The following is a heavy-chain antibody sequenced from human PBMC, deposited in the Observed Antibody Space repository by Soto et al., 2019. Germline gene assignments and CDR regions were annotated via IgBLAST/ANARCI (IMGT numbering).Heavy chain of an antibody. CDR3: AREVRANLNDCGDYEWYDS. J-gene: IGHJ5*01. D-gene: IGHD4-17*01. CDR1: GIPFGSRA. V-gene: IGHV3-30*03. Sequence: WGSLRLSCVASGIPFGSRAMRWVRQAPGEGLEWVSFISYDGGNTDYVGSETARFTISRDNSKNTLYLQMRSLRAEYTAGDLCAREVRANLNDCGDYEWYDSCGQVTMLAISS. CDR2: ISYDGGNT.